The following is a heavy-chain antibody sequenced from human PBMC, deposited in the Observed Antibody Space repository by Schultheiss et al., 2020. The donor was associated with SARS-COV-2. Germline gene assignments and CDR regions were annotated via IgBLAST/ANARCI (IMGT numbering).Heavy chain of an antibody. D-gene: IGHD1-26*01. CDR3: AREEEPSYGMDV. CDR2: ISENGGST. CDR1: GFTFSGSA. Sequence: GGSLRLSCAASGFTFSGSAMHWVRQASGKGLEWVSGISENGGSTYYADSVKGRFTISRDNSKNTLYLQMNSLRAEDTAVYYCAREEEPSYGMDVWGQGTTVTVSS. J-gene: IGHJ6*02. V-gene: IGHV3-23*01.